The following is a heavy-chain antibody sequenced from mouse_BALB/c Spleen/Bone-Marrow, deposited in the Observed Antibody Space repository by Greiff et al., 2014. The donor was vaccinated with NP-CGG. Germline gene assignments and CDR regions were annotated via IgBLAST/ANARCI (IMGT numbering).Heavy chain of an antibody. D-gene: IGHD4-1*01. CDR1: GYAFSSYW. J-gene: IGHJ2*01. CDR2: IYPGDGDT. V-gene: IGHV1-80*01. Sequence: VKLVESGAELVRPGSSVKISCKASGYAFSSYWMNWVKQRPGQGLEWIGQIYPGDGDTNYNGNFKDKATLTTDKSSTTAYMQLSSLTSEDPAVYFCARGGRLTGYYFDYWGQGTTLTVSS. CDR3: ARGGRLTGYYFDY.